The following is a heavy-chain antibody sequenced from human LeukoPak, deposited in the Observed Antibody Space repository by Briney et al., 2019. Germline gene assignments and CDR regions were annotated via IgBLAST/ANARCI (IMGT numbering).Heavy chain of an antibody. CDR3: ARERRRELRFLEWLPDYFDY. CDR2: INHSGST. CDR1: GGSFSGYY. J-gene: IGHJ4*02. D-gene: IGHD3-3*01. V-gene: IGHV4-34*01. Sequence: SETPSLTCAVYGGSFSGYYWSWIRQPPGKGLEWIGEINHSGSTNYNPSLKSRVTISVDTSKNQFSLKLSSVTAADTAVYYCARERRRELRFLEWLPDYFDYWGQGTLVTVSS.